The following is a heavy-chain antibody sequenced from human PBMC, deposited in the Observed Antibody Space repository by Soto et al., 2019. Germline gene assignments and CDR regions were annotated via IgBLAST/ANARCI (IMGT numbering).Heavy chain of an antibody. J-gene: IGHJ5*02. CDR3: ARERGQGYCSGGTCYKGWFDP. CDR1: GYTFTSYY. V-gene: IGHV1-3*01. Sequence: GASVKVSCKASGYTFTSYYMHWVRQAPGQRLKWMGWINPGNGNIKYSQNFQGRLTITRDTSANIAYMELSSLRSEDTAVYYCARERGQGYCSGGTCYKGWFDPWGQGTLVTVSS. CDR2: INPGNGNI. D-gene: IGHD2-15*01.